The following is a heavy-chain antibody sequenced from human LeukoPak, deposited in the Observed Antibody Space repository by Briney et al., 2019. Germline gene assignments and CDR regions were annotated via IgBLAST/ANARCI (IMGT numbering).Heavy chain of an antibody. D-gene: IGHD3-16*01. Sequence: SQTLSLTCAISGVTVSSNSAAWNWNTPSPSRGLVWPGRTYYRSKWYNDYAVSVKSRITINPDTSKNQFSLQLNSVTPEDTAVYYCARDQALGSYDAFDIWGEGAMVTVSS. CDR2: TYYRSKWYN. V-gene: IGHV6-1*01. J-gene: IGHJ3*02. CDR1: GVTVSSNSAA. CDR3: ARDQALGSYDAFDI.